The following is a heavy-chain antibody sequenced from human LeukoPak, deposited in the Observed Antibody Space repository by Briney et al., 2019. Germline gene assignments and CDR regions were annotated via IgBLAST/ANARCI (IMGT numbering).Heavy chain of an antibody. V-gene: IGHV5-51*01. CDR2: VYPDDSDT. D-gene: IGHD3-22*01. J-gene: IGHJ4*02. Sequence: GESLKISCKGSGYSFTTYWIGWVRHMPGKGLEWMGIVYPDDSDTKYSPSFRGHVTISADRSSRTAYLQWSSLKASDTAMYYCVRQDSRGFEFWGQGALVTVSS. CDR1: GYSFTTYW. CDR3: VRQDSRGFEF.